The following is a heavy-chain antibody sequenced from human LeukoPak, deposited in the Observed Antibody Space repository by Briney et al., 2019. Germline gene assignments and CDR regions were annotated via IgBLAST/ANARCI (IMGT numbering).Heavy chain of an antibody. CDR1: GFSFSSYS. CDR3: ARLRRKTDSSGFFYYYDY. Sequence: GGSLRLSCAASGFSFSSYSFNWVRQAPGKGLEWVSSINTVSSYIYYADSLKGRFTISRDNAKNSVYLQMDSLRAEDSAVYYCARLRRKTDSSGFFYYYDYWGQGTLVTVSS. CDR2: INTVSSYI. D-gene: IGHD3-22*01. V-gene: IGHV3-21*06. J-gene: IGHJ4*02.